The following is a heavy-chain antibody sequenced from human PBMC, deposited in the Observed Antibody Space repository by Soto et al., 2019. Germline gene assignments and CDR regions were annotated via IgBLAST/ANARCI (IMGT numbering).Heavy chain of an antibody. J-gene: IGHJ6*02. D-gene: IGHD2-15*01. Sequence: PGGSQSPSCASSGFTIRSYAMNWVRQAPGKRLEWVSSFSGFGISSYYTDSVKGRFTISRDNSTNMLYLQMNSLRAEDTAVYYCAKGGGPRGYYGMDVWGQGTSVTVSS. CDR3: AKGGGPRGYYGMDV. V-gene: IGHV3-23*01. CDR2: FSGFGISS. CDR1: GFTIRSYA.